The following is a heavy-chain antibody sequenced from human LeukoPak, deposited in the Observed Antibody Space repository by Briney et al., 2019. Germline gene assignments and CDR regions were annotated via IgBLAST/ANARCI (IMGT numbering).Heavy chain of an antibody. V-gene: IGHV3-7*01. CDR3: ARDFRYLYSSGWYPTLNP. CDR2: IKQDGSEK. Sequence: PGGSLSLSCAASGFTFSSYWMSWVRQAPGKGLEWVANIKQDGSEKYYVDSVKGRFTISRDNAKNSLYLQMNSLRAEDTAVYYCARDFRYLYSSGWYPTLNPWGQGTLVTVSS. J-gene: IGHJ5*02. CDR1: GFTFSSYW. D-gene: IGHD6-19*01.